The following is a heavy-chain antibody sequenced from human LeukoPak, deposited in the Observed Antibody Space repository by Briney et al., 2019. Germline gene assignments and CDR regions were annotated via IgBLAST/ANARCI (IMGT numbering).Heavy chain of an antibody. V-gene: IGHV3-9*01. CDR2: ISWNSGSI. CDR1: GFTFDDYA. CDR3: AKDTRDILTGYYNTAFDY. J-gene: IGHJ4*02. D-gene: IGHD3-9*01. Sequence: GGSLRLSCAASGFTFDDYAMHWVRQAPGKGLEWVSGISWNSGSIGYADSVKGRFTISRDNAKNSLYLQMNSLRAEDTALYYCAKDTRDILTGYYNTAFDYWGQGTLVTVSS.